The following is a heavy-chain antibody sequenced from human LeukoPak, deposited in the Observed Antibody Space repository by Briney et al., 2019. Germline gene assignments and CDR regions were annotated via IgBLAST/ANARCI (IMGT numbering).Heavy chain of an antibody. CDR2: INAGNGNT. CDR1: GYTFTSYA. Sequence: GASVKVSCKASGYTFTSYAMHWVRQAPGQRLEWMGWINAGNGNTKYSQKFQGRVTITRDTSASTAYMELSSLRSEDTAVYYCARGPLWFGEFLDYWGQGILVTVSS. D-gene: IGHD3-10*01. CDR3: ARGPLWFGEFLDY. V-gene: IGHV1-3*01. J-gene: IGHJ4*02.